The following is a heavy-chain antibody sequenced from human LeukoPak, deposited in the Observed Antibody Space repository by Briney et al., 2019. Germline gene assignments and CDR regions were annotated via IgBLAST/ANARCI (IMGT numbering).Heavy chain of an antibody. CDR3: TRHLVSSPSRPFHH. CDR1: GDSISRSNYY. Sequence: SETLSLTCTVSGDSISRSNYYWGWIRQPPGRGLEWIGSIYFSGSTYYNPSLNSRVTISVDTSKNQFSLKLTSVTATDTAVYYCTRHLVSSPSRPFHHWGQGTLVTVS. V-gene: IGHV4-39*01. D-gene: IGHD6-6*01. CDR2: IYFSGST. J-gene: IGHJ4*02.